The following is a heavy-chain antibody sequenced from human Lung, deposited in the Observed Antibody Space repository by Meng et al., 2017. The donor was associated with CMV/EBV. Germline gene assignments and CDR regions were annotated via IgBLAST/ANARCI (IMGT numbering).Heavy chain of an antibody. CDR2: ISYDGSHN. CDR3: ARDVSPRSSAYFAIYYFFALDV. D-gene: IGHD2-21*01. Sequence: GRSXSLXCAASRLTLGSFAMHWVRQAPGKGLEWVAVISYDGSHNYYEDSVTGRFTISRDNAQNSLYLQMNSLRAEDTAVYYCARDVSPRSSAYFAIYYFFALDVWGQGTXVTGAS. V-gene: IGHV3-30*04. CDR1: RLTLGSFA. J-gene: IGHJ6*02.